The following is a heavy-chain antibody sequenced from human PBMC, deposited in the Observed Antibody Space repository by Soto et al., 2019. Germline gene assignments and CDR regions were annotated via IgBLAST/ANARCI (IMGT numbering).Heavy chain of an antibody. V-gene: IGHV4-4*07. Sequence: QVQLQESGPGLVKPSETLSLTCTVSGGSISSYYWSWIRQPAGKGLEWIGRIYTSGSTNYNPSLKSRVTMSVDTSKNQFSLMLSSVTAADTAVYYCARVTGAAGIGYFDLWGRGTLVTVSS. CDR1: GGSISSYY. CDR2: IYTSGST. D-gene: IGHD6-13*01. CDR3: ARVTGAAGIGYFDL. J-gene: IGHJ2*01.